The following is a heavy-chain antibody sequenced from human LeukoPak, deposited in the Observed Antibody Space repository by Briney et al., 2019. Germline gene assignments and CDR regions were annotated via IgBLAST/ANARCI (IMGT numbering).Heavy chain of an antibody. CDR1: GYTFISYA. CDR3: ARWEGIAAAGDEYYFDY. J-gene: IGHJ4*02. V-gene: IGHV1-46*01. CDR2: INPSGGST. Sequence: ASVKVSCKASGYTFISYAISWVRQAPGQGLEWMGVINPSGGSTSYAQEFQGRVTMTRDMSTSTVYMELSSLRSDDTAVYYCARWEGIAAAGDEYYFDYWGQGTLVTVSS. D-gene: IGHD6-13*01.